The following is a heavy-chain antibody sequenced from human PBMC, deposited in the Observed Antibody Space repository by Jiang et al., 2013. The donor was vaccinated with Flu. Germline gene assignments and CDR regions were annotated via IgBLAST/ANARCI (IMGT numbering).Heavy chain of an antibody. J-gene: IGHJ2*01. CDR1: GGSISSGDYY. Sequence: PGLVKPSQTLSLTCTVSGGSISSGDYYWSWIRQPPGKGLEWIGYIYYSGSTYYNPSLKSRVTISVDTSKNQFSLKLSSVTAADTAVYYCARVRVVPAAMNWYFDLWGRGTLVTVSS. D-gene: IGHD2-2*01. CDR2: IYYSGST. CDR3: ARVRVVPAAMNWYFDL. V-gene: IGHV4-30-4*08.